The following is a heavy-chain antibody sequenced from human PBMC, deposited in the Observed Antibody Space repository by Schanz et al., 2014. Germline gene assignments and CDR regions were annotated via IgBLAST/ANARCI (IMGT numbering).Heavy chain of an antibody. V-gene: IGHV3-23*04. D-gene: IGHD3-22*01. Sequence: VQLVESGGGLVQPGGSLRLSCVASGFTFNSYAMSWVRQAPGKGLEWVSAITGSGGTTHYADSVKGRFTISRDNSKNTLYLQRNSLRVEDTAKYFCAKDPNLFRDSSGYYYSPFDDWGQGTLVAVSS. J-gene: IGHJ4*02. CDR1: GFTFNSYA. CDR2: ITGSGGTT. CDR3: AKDPNLFRDSSGYYYSPFDD.